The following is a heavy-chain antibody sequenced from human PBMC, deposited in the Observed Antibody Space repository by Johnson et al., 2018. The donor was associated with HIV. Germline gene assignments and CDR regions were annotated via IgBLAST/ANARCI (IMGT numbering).Heavy chain of an antibody. CDR1: GFTFSTYA. CDR3: AKVRSGYTEIDAFDI. CDR2: ISYDGNNK. D-gene: IGHD3-22*01. V-gene: IGHV3-30*18. J-gene: IGHJ3*02. Sequence: VQLVESGGGLIQPGVSLRLSCTASGFTFSTYAMHWVRRAPGKGLEWVAFISYDGNNKYYADSVTGRFTFSRDNSKNTLYLQMNSLRAEDTAVYFCAKVRSGYTEIDAFDIWGQGTMVTVSS.